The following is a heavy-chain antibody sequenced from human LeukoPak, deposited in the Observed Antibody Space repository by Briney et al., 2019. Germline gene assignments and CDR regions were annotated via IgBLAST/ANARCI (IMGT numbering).Heavy chain of an antibody. Sequence: SETLSLTCTVSGGSISSSSYYWGWIRQPPGKGLEWIGSIYYSGSTYYNPSLKSRVTISVDTSKNQFSLKLSSVTAADTAVYYCARGGPNYYGSGSYGYWGQGTLVTVSS. CDR3: ARGGPNYYGSGSYGY. V-gene: IGHV4-39*07. J-gene: IGHJ4*02. D-gene: IGHD3-10*01. CDR1: GGSISSSSYY. CDR2: IYYSGST.